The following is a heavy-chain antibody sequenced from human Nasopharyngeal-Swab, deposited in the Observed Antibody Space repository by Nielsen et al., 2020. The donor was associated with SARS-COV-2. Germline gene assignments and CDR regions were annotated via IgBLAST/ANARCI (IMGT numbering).Heavy chain of an antibody. CDR3: ARDLVADYALTVRGNYYYGMDV. CDR2: FNPNSGGT. CDR1: GYTFTGYS. Sequence: ASVKVSCKASGYTFTGYSMHWVRQAPGQGLEWMGWFNPNSGGTNYAQKFQGWVTMTRDTSISTAYMELSRLRSDDTAVYYCARDLVADYALTVRGNYYYGMDVWGQGTTVTVSS. V-gene: IGHV1-2*04. D-gene: IGHD4/OR15-4a*01. J-gene: IGHJ6*02.